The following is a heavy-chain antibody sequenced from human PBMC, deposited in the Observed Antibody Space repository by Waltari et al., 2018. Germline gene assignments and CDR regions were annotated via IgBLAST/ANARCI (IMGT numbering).Heavy chain of an antibody. D-gene: IGHD3-3*01. V-gene: IGHV4-59*01. Sequence: QVQLQESGPGLVKPSETLSLTCTVSGGSISSYHWSWIRQPPGTGLEWIGYIYYSGSTNYNPSLKSRVTISVDTSKNQFSLKLSSVTAADTAVYYCARERTIFGVVERTPSDAFDIWGQGTMVTVSS. CDR1: GGSISSYH. CDR3: ARERTIFGVVERTPSDAFDI. J-gene: IGHJ3*02. CDR2: IYYSGST.